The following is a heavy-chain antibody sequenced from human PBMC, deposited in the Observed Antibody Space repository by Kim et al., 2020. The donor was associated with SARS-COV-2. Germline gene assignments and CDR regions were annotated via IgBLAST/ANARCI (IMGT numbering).Heavy chain of an antibody. Sequence: GGSLRLSCAGSGFTFSFYAMTWVRQAPGKGLEWVSTISGSGANIYYADSVKGRFTISRDNSKNTLYLQMDSLRAEDTAVYYCAKKAATPTGTWFDPWGQGTLVTVSS. CDR2: ISGSGANI. D-gene: IGHD3-9*01. CDR3: AKKAATPTGTWFDP. J-gene: IGHJ5*02. V-gene: IGHV3-23*01. CDR1: GFTFSFYA.